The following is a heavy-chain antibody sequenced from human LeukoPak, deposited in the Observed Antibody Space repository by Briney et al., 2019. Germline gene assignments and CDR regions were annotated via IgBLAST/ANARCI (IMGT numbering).Heavy chain of an antibody. CDR2: MNPNSGNT. D-gene: IGHD2-15*01. V-gene: IGHV1-8*02. CDR1: GGTFSSYA. Sequence: ASVKVSCKASGGTFSSYAISWVRQATGQGLEWMGWMNPNSGNTGYAQKFQGRVTMTRNTSISTAYMELSSLRSEDTAVYYCARGRGYCSGGSCYRSFDYWGQGTLVTVSS. J-gene: IGHJ4*02. CDR3: ARGRGYCSGGSCYRSFDY.